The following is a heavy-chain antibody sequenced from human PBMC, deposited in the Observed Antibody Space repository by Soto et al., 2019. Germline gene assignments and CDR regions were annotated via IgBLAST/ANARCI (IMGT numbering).Heavy chain of an antibody. CDR1: GFTLSRYA. Sequence: EVQLLESGGGLVQPAVSLRLSCTASGFTLSRYAMNWVRQAPGKGLERVAGISGRGRDSYYADPLNGHFTMSRDNSNNTLYLQMSSLRAEDTAISFCARRWNSISEDYNDLNVWGKGTSVTVSS. CDR3: ARRWNSISEDYNDLNV. V-gene: IGHV3-23*01. J-gene: IGHJ6*04. D-gene: IGHD4-4*01. CDR2: ISGRGRDS.